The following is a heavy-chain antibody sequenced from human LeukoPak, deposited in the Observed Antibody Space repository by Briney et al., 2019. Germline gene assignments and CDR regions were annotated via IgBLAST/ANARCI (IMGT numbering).Heavy chain of an antibody. CDR3: ARGGGNRHVSGSIDY. D-gene: IGHD4-23*01. CDR1: GGSISSSSYY. Sequence: SETLSLTCTVSGGSISSSSYYWGWIRQPPGKGLEWIGSIYYSGSTYYNPSLKSRVTISVDTSKNQFSLKLSSVTAADTAVYYCARGGGNRHVSGSIDYWGQGTLVTVSS. J-gene: IGHJ4*02. CDR2: IYYSGST. V-gene: IGHV4-39*01.